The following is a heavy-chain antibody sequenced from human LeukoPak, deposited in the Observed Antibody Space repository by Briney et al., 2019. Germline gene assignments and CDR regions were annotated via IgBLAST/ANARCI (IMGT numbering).Heavy chain of an antibody. V-gene: IGHV3-23*01. CDR1: GFTFSNSA. CDR2: LSGSGITT. D-gene: IGHD6-19*01. Sequence: PGGSLRLSCAASGFTFSNSAMSWVRQAPGKGLEWVPTLSGSGITTYYADSVKGRFTISRDNSKNTLYLQMNSLRAEDTAVYYCAKGIYSSGWSYFDYWGHGTPVTVSS. CDR3: AKGIYSSGWSYFDY. J-gene: IGHJ4*01.